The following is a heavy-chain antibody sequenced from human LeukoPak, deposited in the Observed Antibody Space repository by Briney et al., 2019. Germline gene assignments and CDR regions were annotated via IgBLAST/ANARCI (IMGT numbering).Heavy chain of an antibody. CDR1: GFTFSSYG. CDR3: AKAAYYYDSSGSGSNFGY. CDR2: LSNDGSNQ. D-gene: IGHD3-22*01. V-gene: IGHV3-30*18. J-gene: IGHJ4*02. Sequence: GGSLRLSCAASGFTFSSYGLHWVRQAPGKGLEWVAVLSNDGSNQYYADSVKGRFTVSRDNSKNTLYLQMNSLRAEDTAVYYCAKAAYYYDSSGSGSNFGYWGQGTLVTVSS.